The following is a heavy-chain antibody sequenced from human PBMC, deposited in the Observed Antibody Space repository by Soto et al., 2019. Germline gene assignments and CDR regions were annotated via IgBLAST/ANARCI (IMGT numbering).Heavy chain of an antibody. V-gene: IGHV3-21*01. J-gene: IGHJ6*02. CDR2: ISSSSSYI. Sequence: GSLRLSCAASGFTFSSYSMNWVRQAPGKGLEWVSSISSSSSYIYYADSVKGRFTISRDNAKNPLYLQMNSLRAEDTAGYDCAGDCRIAVAGTYVPPPWDYYYYGMDVWGQGTTVTVSS. CDR1: GFTFSSYS. D-gene: IGHD6-19*01. CDR3: AGDCRIAVAGTYVPPPWDYYYYGMDV.